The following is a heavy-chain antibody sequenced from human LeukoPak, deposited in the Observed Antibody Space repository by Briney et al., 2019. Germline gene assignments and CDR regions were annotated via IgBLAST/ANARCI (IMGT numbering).Heavy chain of an antibody. CDR2: IYHDETT. D-gene: IGHD3-10*01. CDR1: GGSISSGTW. V-gene: IGHV4-4*02. Sequence: SETLSLTCTVSGGSISSGTWWNWVRQPPGKGLEWIGEIYHDETTNYSPSLKSRVTISVDKSKNHFYLKLSAVTAADTAVYYCARTDTSGTSSSDAFDIWGQGTMVTVSS. J-gene: IGHJ3*02. CDR3: ARTDTSGTSSSDAFDI.